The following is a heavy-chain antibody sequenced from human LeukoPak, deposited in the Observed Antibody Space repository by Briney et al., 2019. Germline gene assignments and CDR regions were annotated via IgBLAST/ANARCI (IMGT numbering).Heavy chain of an antibody. V-gene: IGHV3-33*06. CDR1: GFTFSSYG. CDR2: IWYDGSNK. Sequence: PGGSLRLSCAASGFTFSSYGMHWVRQAPGKGLEWVAVIWYDGSNKYYADSVKGRFTISRDNSKNTLYLQMNSLRAEDTAVYYCANPYSSGWYWSRNGMDVWGQGTTVTVSS. J-gene: IGHJ6*02. CDR3: ANPYSSGWYWSRNGMDV. D-gene: IGHD6-19*01.